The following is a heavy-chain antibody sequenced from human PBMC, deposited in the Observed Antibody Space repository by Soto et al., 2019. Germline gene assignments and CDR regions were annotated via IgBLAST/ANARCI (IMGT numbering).Heavy chain of an antibody. D-gene: IGHD3-9*01. CDR3: AKGGLRYFDWLHYFDY. CDR2: ISYDGSNK. V-gene: IGHV3-30*18. J-gene: IGHJ4*02. CDR1: GFTFSSYG. Sequence: GGSLRLSCAASGFTFSSYGMHWVRQAPGKGLEWVAVISYDGSNKYYADSVKGRFTISRDNSKNTLYLQMNSLRAEDTAVYYCAKGGLRYFDWLHYFDYWGQGTLVTVYS.